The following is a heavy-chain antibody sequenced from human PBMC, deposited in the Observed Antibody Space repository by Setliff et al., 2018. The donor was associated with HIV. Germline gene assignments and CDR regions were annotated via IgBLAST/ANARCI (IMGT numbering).Heavy chain of an antibody. CDR1: GDSIRNDY. CDR3: ARGHEWRRN. CDR2: ISYTGGT. J-gene: IGHJ4*02. D-gene: IGHD3-3*01. V-gene: IGHV4-59*01. Sequence: PSETLSLTCTVSGDSIRNDYWTWIRQSPEKGLAWIAYISYTGGTNYNPSLKSRVTLSLDASKNQISLKLRSVIAADTAMYYCARGHEWRRNWGQGTLVTVSS.